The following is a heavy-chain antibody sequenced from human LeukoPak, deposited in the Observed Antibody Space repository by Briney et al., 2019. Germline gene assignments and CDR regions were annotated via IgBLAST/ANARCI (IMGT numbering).Heavy chain of an antibody. CDR1: GGTFSSYA. CDR2: IIPIFGTA. J-gene: IGHJ4*02. Sequence: SVKVSCKASGGTFSSYAISWVRQAPGQGLEWMGGIIPIFGTANYAQKFQGRVTITTDESTSTAYMEPSSLRSEDTAVYYCARGSSGYDFFLNDYWGQGTLVTVSS. V-gene: IGHV1-69*05. D-gene: IGHD5-12*01. CDR3: ARGSSGYDFFLNDY.